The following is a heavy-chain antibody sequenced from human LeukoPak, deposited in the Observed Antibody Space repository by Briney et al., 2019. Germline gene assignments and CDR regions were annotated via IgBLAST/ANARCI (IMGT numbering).Heavy chain of an antibody. CDR3: ARAQGEQQLVFDY. D-gene: IGHD6-13*01. CDR1: GGSISSYS. CDR2: IYYTGIT. Sequence: SETLSLTCTVSGGSISSYSWSWIRQPPGKGLEWIGYIYYTGITNYNPSLKSRVTISVDTSKNQFSLKLSSVTAADTAVYYCARAQGEQQLVFDYWGQGTLVTVSS. V-gene: IGHV4-59*08. J-gene: IGHJ4*02.